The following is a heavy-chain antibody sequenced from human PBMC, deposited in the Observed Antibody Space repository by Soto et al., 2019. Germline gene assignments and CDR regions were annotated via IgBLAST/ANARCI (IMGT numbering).Heavy chain of an antibody. Sequence: ASLKVYCKTSGYTFSNYGITWLRQAPGQPLEWLGWISLYSDGTSYAQKFRGRVSMTTDTSTTTAYMELRSLRSDDTAVYYCARVVPGAEAWFGPWGQGTLVTVSS. V-gene: IGHV1-18*01. CDR3: ARVVPGAEAWFGP. CDR2: ISLYSDGT. CDR1: GYTFSNYG. J-gene: IGHJ5*02.